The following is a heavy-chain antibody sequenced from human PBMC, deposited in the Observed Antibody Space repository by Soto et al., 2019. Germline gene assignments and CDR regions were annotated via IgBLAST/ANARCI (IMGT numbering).Heavy chain of an antibody. D-gene: IGHD3-16*01. CDR2: INPKNGGT. CDR3: ARAHDPRLEVFDY. V-gene: IGHV1-2*02. J-gene: IGHJ4*02. CDR1: GYTFSGHY. Sequence: ASVKVAWKAAGYTFSGHYIHWVRQAPGQGPEWMGWINPKNGGTKYAQKFQGRVTMARDTSINTAYLDLTGLRSDDTAVYYCARAHDPRLEVFDYSGPGTLLTVS.